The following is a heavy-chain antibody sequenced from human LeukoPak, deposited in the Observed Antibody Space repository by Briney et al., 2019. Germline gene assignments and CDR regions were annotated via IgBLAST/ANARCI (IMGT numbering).Heavy chain of an antibody. D-gene: IGHD3-3*01. CDR3: ARRVGTYYDFWSGYYNYYYGMDV. CDR2: INSDGSST. J-gene: IGHJ6*02. V-gene: IGHV3-74*01. CDR1: GFTFSSYW. Sequence: GGSLRLSCAASGFTFSSYWMHWVRQAPGKGLVWVSRINSDGSSTSYADSVKGRFTISRDNAKNTLYLQMNSLRAEDTAVYYCARRVGTYYDFWSGYYNYYYGMDVWGQGTTVTVSS.